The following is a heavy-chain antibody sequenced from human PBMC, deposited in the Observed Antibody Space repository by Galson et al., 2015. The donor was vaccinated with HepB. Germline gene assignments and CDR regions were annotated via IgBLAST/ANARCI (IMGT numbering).Heavy chain of an antibody. CDR1: GFIASSDY. Sequence: SLGPSCAAAGFIASSDYMNWVRQAPRTVLGWVSVIYTGGGTNYADTVKGRFTIPRDNSKNTVYLQMNSLRPEDTAVYYCARILYNWNLKYYYGMDVWGQGTTVTVSS. V-gene: IGHV3-66*02. CDR2: IYTGGGT. D-gene: IGHD1-20*01. J-gene: IGHJ6*02. CDR3: ARILYNWNLKYYYGMDV.